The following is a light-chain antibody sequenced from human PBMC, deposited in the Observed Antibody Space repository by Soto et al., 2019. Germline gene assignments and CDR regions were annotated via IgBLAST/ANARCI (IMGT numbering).Light chain of an antibody. V-gene: IGLV2-14*01. J-gene: IGLJ1*01. Sequence: QSALTQPASVSGSPGQSIAISCTGTSGDVGGYDYVSWYQQHPDKAPKLMIYEVTKRPSWVSNRFSGSKSGNTASLTISGLQPEDEADYYCSSHTSGSTRVFGSGTKVTVI. CDR2: EVT. CDR3: SSHTSGSTRV. CDR1: SGDVGGYDY.